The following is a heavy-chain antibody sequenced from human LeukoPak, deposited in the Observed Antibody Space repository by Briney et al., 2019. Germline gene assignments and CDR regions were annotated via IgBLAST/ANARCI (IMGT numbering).Heavy chain of an antibody. CDR1: GFTFSDYY. D-gene: IGHD2-15*01. CDR3: ARASFLGEVVAASRIGDYYMDV. J-gene: IGHJ6*03. CDR2: ISSSGSTL. V-gene: IGHV3-11*04. Sequence: GGSLTLSCAASGFTFSDYYMSWTPQAPGKGLEWGSYISSSGSTLYYAGSVKGRFTISRDNAKNSLYLQMNSLRAEDTAVYYCARASFLGEVVAASRIGDYYMDVWGKGTTVTVSS.